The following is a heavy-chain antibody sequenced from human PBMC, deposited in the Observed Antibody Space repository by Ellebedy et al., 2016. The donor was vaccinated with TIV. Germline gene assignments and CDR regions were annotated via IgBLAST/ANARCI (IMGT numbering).Heavy chain of an antibody. Sequence: MPSETLSLTCAVSGGSFIAYYWSWIRQPPGKGLEWIGEINHRGSTTYNPSLKSRVTMSVDASENQFSLNLTSVTAADTAVYYCAKGTVYNWFDSWGQGILVTVSS. J-gene: IGHJ5*01. CDR1: GGSFIAYY. V-gene: IGHV4-34*01. CDR3: AKGTVYNWFDS. CDR2: INHRGST. D-gene: IGHD1-14*01.